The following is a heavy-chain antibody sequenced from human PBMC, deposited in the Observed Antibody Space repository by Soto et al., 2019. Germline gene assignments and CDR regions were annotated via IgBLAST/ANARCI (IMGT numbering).Heavy chain of an antibody. CDR3: ARDQYCTNGVCYPQEVWFDP. V-gene: IGHV3-64*01. Sequence: GESLKISCAASGFTFSSYAMHWVRQAPGKGLEYVSAISSNGGSTYYANSVKGRFTISRDNSKNTLYLQMGSLRAEDMAVYYCARDQYCTNGVCYPQEVWFDPWGQGTLVTVSS. J-gene: IGHJ5*02. CDR1: GFTFSSYA. D-gene: IGHD2-8*01. CDR2: ISSNGGST.